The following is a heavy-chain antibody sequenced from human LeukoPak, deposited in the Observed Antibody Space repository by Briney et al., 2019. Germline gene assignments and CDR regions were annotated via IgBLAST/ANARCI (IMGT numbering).Heavy chain of an antibody. CDR2: ISSFSGTI. CDR3: ARDYGGSSPFDY. J-gene: IGHJ4*02. D-gene: IGHD4-23*01. CDR1: GLTFSSYS. V-gene: IGHV3-48*02. Sequence: GGSLRLSCAASGLTFSSYSMSWVRQAPGKGLEWVAYISSFSGTIYYADSVKGRFTISRDNAKNSLYLQMNSLRDEDTAVYYCARDYGGSSPFDYWGQGTLVTVSS.